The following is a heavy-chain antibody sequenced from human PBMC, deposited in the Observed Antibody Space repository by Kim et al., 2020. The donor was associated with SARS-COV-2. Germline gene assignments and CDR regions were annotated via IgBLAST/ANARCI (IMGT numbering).Heavy chain of an antibody. V-gene: IGHV4-34*01. CDR1: GGSFSGYH. CDR2: INQSGST. CDR3: ARGHTVVIPSPILGLGPYY. D-gene: IGHD2-2*01. Sequence: LSLTCAVYGGSFSGYHWNWIRQSPGKGLEWIAEINQSGSTNYNPSLNRRVTITLDTSRNQFSLRLNSVTAADTALYYCARGHTVVIPSPILGLGPYY. J-gene: IGHJ6*01.